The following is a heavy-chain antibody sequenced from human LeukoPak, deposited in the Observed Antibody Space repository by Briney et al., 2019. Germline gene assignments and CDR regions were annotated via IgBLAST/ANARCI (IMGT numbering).Heavy chain of an antibody. CDR2: ISSSSSYI. V-gene: IGHV3-21*01. J-gene: IGHJ4*02. CDR3: ARDLDDFWSGYEFDY. D-gene: IGHD3-3*01. CDR1: GFTFSSYS. Sequence: GGSLRLSCAASGFTFSSYSMTWVRQAPGKGLEWVSSISSSSSYIYYADSVKGRFTISRDNAKNSLYLQMNSLRAEDTAVYYCARDLDDFWSGYEFDYWGQGTLVTVSS.